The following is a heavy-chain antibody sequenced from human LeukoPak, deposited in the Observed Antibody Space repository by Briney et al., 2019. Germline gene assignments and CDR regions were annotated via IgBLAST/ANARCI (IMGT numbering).Heavy chain of an antibody. CDR3: AREPHDFHEDDGFDI. CDR2: ISRASTFI. CDR1: GFTFSSYS. V-gene: IGHV3-21*01. Sequence: GGYLRFSCAASGFTFSSYSIYWVRQAPGKGLEWVSSISRASTFIYYANSVRGRFTVSIDKAKNSLFLHMNSLGAEDTALYYCAREPHDFHEDDGFDIWGQGTMVTVSS. D-gene: IGHD5-24*01. J-gene: IGHJ3*02.